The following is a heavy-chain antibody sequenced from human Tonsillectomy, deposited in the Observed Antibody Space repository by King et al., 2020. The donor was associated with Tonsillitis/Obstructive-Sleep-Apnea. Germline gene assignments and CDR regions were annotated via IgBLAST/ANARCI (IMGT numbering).Heavy chain of an antibody. Sequence: VQLQESGPGLVKPSQTLSLTCTVSGGSISSGGYYWSWIRQHPGKGLGWIWVIYYSGSTYYNPSLKSRVTISVDTSKNQFSLRLSSVTAADTAVYFCARGGGCSSTSCPYDYWGQGTLVTVSS. J-gene: IGHJ4*02. V-gene: IGHV4-31*03. CDR2: IYYSGST. CDR1: GGSISSGGYY. D-gene: IGHD2-2*01. CDR3: ARGGGCSSTSCPYDY.